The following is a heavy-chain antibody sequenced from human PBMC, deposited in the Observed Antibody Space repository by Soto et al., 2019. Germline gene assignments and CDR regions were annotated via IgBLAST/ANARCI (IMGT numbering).Heavy chain of an antibody. CDR2: IYYSGST. CDR1: GGSIISSGYY. J-gene: IGHJ4*02. Sequence: SETLSLTCTVSGGSIISSGYYWGWIRQPPGKGLEWIGSIYYSGSTYYNPSLKSRVTVSVDTSKNQFSLKLSSVTAADTSVYYCASQRYPQSRYFDYWGQGTLVTVS. CDR3: ASQRYPQSRYFDY. V-gene: IGHV4-39*01. D-gene: IGHD2-15*01.